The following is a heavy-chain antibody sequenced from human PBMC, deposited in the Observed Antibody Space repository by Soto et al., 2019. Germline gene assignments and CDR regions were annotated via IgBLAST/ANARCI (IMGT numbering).Heavy chain of an antibody. CDR3: ARIVAVPGAHIDY. D-gene: IGHD6-19*01. CDR1: GDSIGGVGY. V-gene: IGHV4-31*03. CDR2: ISSSGST. Sequence: TLSLTCTVSGDSIGGVGYWSWIRQFPGRGLEWIGCISSSGSTYYNPALNNRISLSLDTSQNQFSLKLLSVTAADTAVYFCARIVAVPGAHIDYWGQGTQVTVSS. J-gene: IGHJ4*02.